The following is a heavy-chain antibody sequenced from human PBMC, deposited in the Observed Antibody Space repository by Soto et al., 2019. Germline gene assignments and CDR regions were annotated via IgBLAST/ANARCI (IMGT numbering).Heavy chain of an antibody. CDR3: ARDGYCSGGSCYSVPVFDY. D-gene: IGHD2-15*01. Sequence: GGSLRLSCAASVLTFSSYGMHWVRQAPGKGLEWVAVIWYDGSNKYYADSVKGRFTISRDNSKNMLYLQMNSLRAEDTAVYYCARDGYCSGGSCYSVPVFDYWGQGTLVTVSS. CDR1: VLTFSSYG. V-gene: IGHV3-33*01. CDR2: IWYDGSNK. J-gene: IGHJ4*02.